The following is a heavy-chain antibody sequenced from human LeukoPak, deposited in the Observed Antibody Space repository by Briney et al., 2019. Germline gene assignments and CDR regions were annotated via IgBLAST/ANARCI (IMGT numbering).Heavy chain of an antibody. CDR1: GYTFTGYY. V-gene: IGHV1-2*02. D-gene: IGHD1-26*01. Sequence: ASVKVSCKTSGYTFTGYYMHWVRQAPGQGLEGMGWINPNSGGKNYAQKFQGRVTMTRDTSISTAYMELSRLRSDDTAVYYCARAPLGRGSYGDYWGQGTLVTVSS. CDR2: INPNSGGK. CDR3: ARAPLGRGSYGDY. J-gene: IGHJ4*02.